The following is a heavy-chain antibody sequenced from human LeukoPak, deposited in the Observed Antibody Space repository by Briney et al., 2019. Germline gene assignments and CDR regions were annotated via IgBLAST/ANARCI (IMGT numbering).Heavy chain of an antibody. V-gene: IGHV4-38-2*02. CDR1: GYSIRSHYY. J-gene: IGHJ4*02. CDR3: ARDNVPGYFDN. D-gene: IGHD2-8*01. CDR2: ISHSGTT. Sequence: KASETLSLTCTVSGYSIRSHYYWGWIRQPPGKGLEWIGSISHSGTTYYNPSLKRRVTISVDTSKNQFSLKMTSLTAADTAVYYCARDNVPGYFDNWDQGTLITVSS.